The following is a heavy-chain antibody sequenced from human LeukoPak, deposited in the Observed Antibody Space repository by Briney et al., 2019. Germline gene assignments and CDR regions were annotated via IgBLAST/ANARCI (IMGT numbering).Heavy chain of an antibody. J-gene: IGHJ4*02. D-gene: IGHD1-26*01. CDR2: VSYDGSNK. CDR1: GFTFSNYA. V-gene: IGHV3-30-3*01. Sequence: QPGRSLTLSCAASGFTFSNYAMHWVRQAPGKGLEWVAVVSYDGSNKYYADSVKGRFTISRDNSKNTLYLQMNSLRAEDAAVYYCATIGDRRSGELYRIDYWGQGTLVTVSS. CDR3: ATIGDRRSGELYRIDY.